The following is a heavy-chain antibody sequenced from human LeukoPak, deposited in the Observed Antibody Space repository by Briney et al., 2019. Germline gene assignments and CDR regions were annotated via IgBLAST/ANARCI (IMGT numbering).Heavy chain of an antibody. V-gene: IGHV3-9*01. CDR3: ARHAVAGTPDAFDI. Sequence: GGSLRLSCAASGFTFDDYATHWVRQAPGKGLEWVSGISWNSGSIGYADSVKGRFTISRDNAKNSLYLQMNSLRAEDTALYYCARHAVAGTPDAFDIWGQGTMVTVSS. J-gene: IGHJ3*02. D-gene: IGHD6-19*01. CDR2: ISWNSGSI. CDR1: GFTFDDYA.